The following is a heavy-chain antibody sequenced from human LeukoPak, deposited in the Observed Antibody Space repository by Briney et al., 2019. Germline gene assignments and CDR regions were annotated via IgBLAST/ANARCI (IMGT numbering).Heavy chain of an antibody. CDR1: GLTFSMYW. Sequence: AESLSLACDVSGLTFSMYWMHWVRQATGKGMVSVSRIKSGGKTNYADSVKGRFTISRDNAKNTVSLQMDSLSAEDTGVYYCARAPSEVGGYYPEYFRHWGQGTLVTVSS. D-gene: IGHD3-22*01. CDR2: IKSGGKT. V-gene: IGHV3-74*01. CDR3: ARAPSEVGGYYPEYFRH. J-gene: IGHJ1*01.